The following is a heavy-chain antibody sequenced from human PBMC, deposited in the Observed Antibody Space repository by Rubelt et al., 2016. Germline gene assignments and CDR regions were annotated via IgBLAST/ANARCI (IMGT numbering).Heavy chain of an antibody. J-gene: IGHJ4*02. CDR3: ARGSRLVRVDY. D-gene: IGHD6-13*01. CDR1: GGSFSGYY. V-gene: IGHV4-34*01. Sequence: QVQLQQWGAGLLKPSETLSLTCAVYGGSFSGYYWSWIRQPPGKGLEWIGEINHSGSTNYNPSPKRRVTISGDTAKNQFSLKLSAVTAADTAVYYCARGSRLVRVDYWGQGTLVTVSS. CDR2: INHSGST.